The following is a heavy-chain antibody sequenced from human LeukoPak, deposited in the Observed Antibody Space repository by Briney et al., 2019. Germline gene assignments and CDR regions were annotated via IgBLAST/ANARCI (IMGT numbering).Heavy chain of an antibody. CDR2: IQYDGSNK. V-gene: IGHV3-30*02. CDR3: ARDGDYGDYGYYFDY. CDR1: GFTFSSYG. Sequence: GGSLRLSCAASGFTFSSYGMHWVRQAPGKGLEWVAFIQYDGSNKYYADSVKGRFTISRDNSKNTLYLQMNSLRAEDTAVYYCARDGDYGDYGYYFDYWGQGTLVTVSS. J-gene: IGHJ4*02. D-gene: IGHD4-17*01.